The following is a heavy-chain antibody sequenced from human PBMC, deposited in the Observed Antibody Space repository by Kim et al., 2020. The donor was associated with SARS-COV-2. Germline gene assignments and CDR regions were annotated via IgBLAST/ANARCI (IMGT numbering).Heavy chain of an antibody. V-gene: IGHV3-30*04. CDR3: ARDSLLYDILTGYYDY. Sequence: GGSLRLSCAASGFTFSSYAMHWVRQAPGKGLEWVAVISYDGSNKYYADSVKGRFTISRDNSKNTLYLQMNSLRAEDTAVYYCARDSLLYDILTGYYDYWGQGTLVTVSS. J-gene: IGHJ4*02. CDR2: ISYDGSNK. D-gene: IGHD3-9*01. CDR1: GFTFSSYA.